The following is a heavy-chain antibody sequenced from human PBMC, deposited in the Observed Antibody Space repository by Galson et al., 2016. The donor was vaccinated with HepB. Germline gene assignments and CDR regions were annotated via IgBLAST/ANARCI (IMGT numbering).Heavy chain of an antibody. D-gene: IGHD2-15*01. CDR1: GYSFTSYW. CDR3: ARRRFSGSYCSGGRCASPVNY. Sequence: QSGAEVKKPGESLKISCKGSGYSFTSYWIGWARQMPGRGLEWMGIIYPDDSDTRYNPSFQGQVTISVDKSINTAYLQWSSLKASDTAMYYCARRRFSGSYCSGGRCASPVNYWGQGTLVTVSS. J-gene: IGHJ4*02. CDR2: IYPDDSDT. V-gene: IGHV5-51*01.